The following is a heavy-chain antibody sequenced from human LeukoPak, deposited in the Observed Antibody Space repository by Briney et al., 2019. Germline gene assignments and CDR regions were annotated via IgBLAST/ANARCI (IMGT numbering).Heavy chain of an antibody. J-gene: IGHJ3*02. V-gene: IGHV4-59*01. CDR3: ARSLRDAFDI. CDR1: GGSISSYY. CDR2: IYYSGST. Sequence: SETLSLTCTVSGGSISSYYWSWIRQPPGKGLEWIGYIYYSGSTNYNPSLKSRVTISVDTSKNQFPLKLSSVTAADTAVYYCARSLRDAFDIWGQGTMVTVSS.